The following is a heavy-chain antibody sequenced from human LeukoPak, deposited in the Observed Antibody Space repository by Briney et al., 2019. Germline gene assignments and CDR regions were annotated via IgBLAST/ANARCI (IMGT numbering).Heavy chain of an antibody. D-gene: IGHD1-14*01. J-gene: IGHJ5*02. V-gene: IGHV4-34*01. Sequence: SETLSFTCAVYGGSLRADFWSWIPQPPGKGLEWIGDIHPGGSTKYNPSLESRVTKSVDTSKNQFSLRLTSGTAADTAVYYCARAPDRIRFDPWGQGALVTVSS. CDR3: ARAPDRIRFDP. CDR2: IHPGGST. CDR1: GGSLRADF.